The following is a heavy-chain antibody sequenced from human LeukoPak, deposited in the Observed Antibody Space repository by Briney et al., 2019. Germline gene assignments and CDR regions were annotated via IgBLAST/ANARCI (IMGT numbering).Heavy chain of an antibody. CDR3: ARDLPTGSDYFDY. CDR1: GGSISSDY. CDR2: IYYSGST. V-gene: IGHV4-59*12. J-gene: IGHJ4*02. Sequence: SETLSLTCTVSGGSISSDYWSWIRQPPGKGLEWIGYIYYSGSTNYNPSLKSRATISVDTSKKQFSLKLSSVTAADTAVYYCARDLPTGSDYFDYWGQGTLVTVSS. D-gene: IGHD6-6*01.